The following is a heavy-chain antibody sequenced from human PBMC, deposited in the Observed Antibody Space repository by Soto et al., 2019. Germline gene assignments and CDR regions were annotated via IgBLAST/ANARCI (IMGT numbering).Heavy chain of an antibody. D-gene: IGHD3-3*01. CDR2: ISGSGGST. J-gene: IGHJ6*02. Sequence: GGSLRPSCAASGFTFSNHAMNWFRQAPGKGLEWVSGISGSGGSTSYGASVKGRFTISRDNSENTLYLQMDSLRADDTAVYFRAKGHDFWSGYRYYYGMYVWGQGTTVTVSS. V-gene: IGHV3-23*01. CDR3: AKGHDFWSGYRYYYGMYV. CDR1: GFTFSNHA.